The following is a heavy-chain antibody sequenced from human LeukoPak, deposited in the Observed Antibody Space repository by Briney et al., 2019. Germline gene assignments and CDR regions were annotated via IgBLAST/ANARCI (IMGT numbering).Heavy chain of an antibody. D-gene: IGHD3-22*01. CDR3: ARGVVVITGRNYYYYMDV. CDR1: GGSISSYY. Sequence: PSETLSLTCTVSGGSISSYYWSWIRQPPGKGLEWIGYIYYSGSTNYNPSLKSRVTISVDTSKNQFSLKLSSVTAADTAVYYCARGVVVITGRNYYYYMDVWGKGTTVTVSS. J-gene: IGHJ6*03. V-gene: IGHV4-59*01. CDR2: IYYSGST.